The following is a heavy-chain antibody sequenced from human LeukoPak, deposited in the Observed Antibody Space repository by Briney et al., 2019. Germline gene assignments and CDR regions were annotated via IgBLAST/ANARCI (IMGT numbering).Heavy chain of an antibody. CDR3: ASARNLYYYDSSGYYPYPRIAFDI. V-gene: IGHV3-48*04. CDR2: ISSSSSTI. Sequence: PGGSLRLSCAASGFTFSSYSMNWVRQAPGKGLEWVSYISSSSSTIYYADSVKGRFTISRDNAKNSLYLQMNSLRAEDTAVYYCASARNLYYYDSSGYYPYPRIAFDIWGQGTMVTVSS. J-gene: IGHJ3*02. CDR1: GFTFSSYS. D-gene: IGHD3-22*01.